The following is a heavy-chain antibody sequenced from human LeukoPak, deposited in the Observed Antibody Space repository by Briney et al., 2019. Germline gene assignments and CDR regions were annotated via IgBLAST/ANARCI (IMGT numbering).Heavy chain of an antibody. J-gene: IGHJ1*01. Sequence: PGRSLRLSCAASGFTFSSYAMHWVRQAPGKGLEWVAVISYDGSNKYYADSVKGRFTISRDNSKNTLYLQMNSLRAEDTAVYYCATSQTGAGPLQYFQHWGQGTLVTVSS. CDR1: GFTFSSYA. CDR2: ISYDGSNK. V-gene: IGHV3-30-3*01. D-gene: IGHD6-13*01. CDR3: ATSQTGAGPLQYFQH.